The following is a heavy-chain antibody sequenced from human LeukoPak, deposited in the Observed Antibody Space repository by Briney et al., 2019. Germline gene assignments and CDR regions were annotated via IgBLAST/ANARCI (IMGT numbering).Heavy chain of an antibody. D-gene: IGHD3-22*01. CDR3: ARGRTDYYESSGSFPALGY. CDR2: MNPDSGDT. Sequence: GASVKVSCKAPANTFISYDINWVRQATGQGLEWMGWMNPDSGDTGYAQKFQGRVTMTRNTSISTAYMELRSLRSEDTAVYYCARGRTDYYESSGSFPALGYWGQGTLVTVSS. V-gene: IGHV1-8*01. CDR1: ANTFISYD. J-gene: IGHJ4*02.